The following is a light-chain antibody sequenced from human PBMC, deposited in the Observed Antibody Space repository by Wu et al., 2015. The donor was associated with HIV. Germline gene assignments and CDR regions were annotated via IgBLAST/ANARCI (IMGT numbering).Light chain of an antibody. CDR3: QKYNSALIT. Sequence: GDRVTITCRASQDISNFLAWYQQEPGKVPKLLIYGASTLQSGVPSRFSGSGSGTDFTLTISSLQSEDVATYYCQKYNSALITFGQGTRLDIK. CDR1: QDISNF. CDR2: GAS. V-gene: IGKV1-27*01. J-gene: IGKJ5*01.